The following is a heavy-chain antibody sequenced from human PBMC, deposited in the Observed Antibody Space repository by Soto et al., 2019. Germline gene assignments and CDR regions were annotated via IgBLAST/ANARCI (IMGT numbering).Heavy chain of an antibody. CDR3: ARGYSYGYSYYGMDV. CDR2: IIPIFGTA. J-gene: IGHJ6*02. V-gene: IGHV1-69*13. CDR1: GGTFSSYA. D-gene: IGHD5-18*01. Sequence: SVKVSCKASGGTFSSYAISWVRQAPGQGLEWMGGIIPIFGTANYAQKFQGRVTITADESTSTAHMELSSLRSEDTAVYYCARGYSYGYSYYGMDVWGQGTTVTVSS.